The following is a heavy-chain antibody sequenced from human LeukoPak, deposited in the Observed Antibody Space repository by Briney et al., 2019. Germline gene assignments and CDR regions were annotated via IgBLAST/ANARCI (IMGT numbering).Heavy chain of an antibody. D-gene: IGHD3-10*01. CDR1: GYTFSSYG. V-gene: IGHV1-18*01. J-gene: IGHJ4*02. CDR2: ISAYNGNF. Sequence: ASVKVSCKASGYTFSSYGITWVRQAPGQGLEWMGWISAYNGNFNYAQKFQARVTMTTDTSTSTAYLELRSLRFDGTAVYYCAKDIYYGSGSYRGNWGQGTLVTVSS. CDR3: AKDIYYGSGSYRGN.